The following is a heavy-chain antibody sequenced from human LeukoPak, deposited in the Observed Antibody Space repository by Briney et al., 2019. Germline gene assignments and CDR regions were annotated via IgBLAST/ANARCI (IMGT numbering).Heavy chain of an antibody. J-gene: IGHJ6*02. CDR1: GFTFSSYA. CDR3: ARGKGLWFGELLGRYYYYGMDV. D-gene: IGHD3-10*01. Sequence: GGSLRLSCAASGFTFSSYAMGWVRQAPGKGLEWVSIIYSGGSTYYADSVKGRFTISRDNSKNTLYLQMNSLRAEDTAVYYCARGKGLWFGELLGRYYYYGMDVWGQGTTVTVSS. V-gene: IGHV3-66*01. CDR2: IYSGGST.